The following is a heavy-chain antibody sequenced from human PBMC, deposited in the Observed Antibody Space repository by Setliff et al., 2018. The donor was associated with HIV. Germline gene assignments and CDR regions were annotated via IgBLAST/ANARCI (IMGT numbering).Heavy chain of an antibody. Sequence: LGESLKISCKGSGYYFTTFWIAWVRQMPGKGLEWMGFIYPGDSHTTYSPSFQGQVTISVDTSVSTAYLQWSSLKASDTAMYFCVRPKPYGSGSYYFDYWGQGTLVTVSS. CDR1: GYYFTTFW. J-gene: IGHJ4*02. CDR3: VRPKPYGSGSYYFDY. V-gene: IGHV5-51*01. D-gene: IGHD3-10*01. CDR2: IYPGDSHT.